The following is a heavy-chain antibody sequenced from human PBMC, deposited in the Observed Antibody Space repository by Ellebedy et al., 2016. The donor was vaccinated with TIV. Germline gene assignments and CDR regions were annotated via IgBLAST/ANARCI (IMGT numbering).Heavy chain of an antibody. V-gene: IGHV3-74*01. Sequence: GESLKISCAASGFTFSTYWMHWVRQAPGKGLVWVSSISGDGTRMNYADSVKGRFTISRDNAKNTLYLQMNSLRVEDTAVYYCAHIVGATPSDYWGQGTLVTVSS. CDR1: GFTFSTYW. J-gene: IGHJ4*02. CDR3: AHIVGATPSDY. CDR2: ISGDGTRM. D-gene: IGHD1-26*01.